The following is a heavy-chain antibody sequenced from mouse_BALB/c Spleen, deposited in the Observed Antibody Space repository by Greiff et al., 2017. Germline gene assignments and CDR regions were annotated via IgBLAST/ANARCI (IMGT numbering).Heavy chain of an antibody. CDR3: ARYGGLRPYYAMDY. CDR2: INPSSGYT. Sequence: VQLQQSAAELARPGASVKMSCKASGYTFTSYTMHWVKQRPGQGLEWIGYINPSSGYTEYNQKFKDKTTLTADKSSSTAYMQLSSLTSEDSAVYYCARYGGLRPYYAMDYWGQGTSVTVAS. J-gene: IGHJ4*01. V-gene: IGHV1-4*02. D-gene: IGHD2-4*01. CDR1: GYTFTSYT.